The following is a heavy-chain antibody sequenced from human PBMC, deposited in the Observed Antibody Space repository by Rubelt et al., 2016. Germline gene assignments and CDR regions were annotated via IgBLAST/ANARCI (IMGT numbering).Heavy chain of an antibody. Sequence: QLQLQESGPGLVKPSETLSLTCTVSGGSISSSSYYWGWIRQPPGKGLEWIGYIYYSGSTNYNPSLKSRVTISVDTSKNQFSLKLSSVTAADTAVYYCARRGYCSGGSCYIDYWGQGTLVTVSS. J-gene: IGHJ4*02. CDR3: ARRGYCSGGSCYIDY. D-gene: IGHD2-15*01. V-gene: IGHV4-61*05. CDR2: IYYSGST. CDR1: GGSISSSSYY.